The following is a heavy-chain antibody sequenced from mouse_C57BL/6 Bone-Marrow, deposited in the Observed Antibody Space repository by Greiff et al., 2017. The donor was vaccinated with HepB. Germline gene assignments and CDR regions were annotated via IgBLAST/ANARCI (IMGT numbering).Heavy chain of an antibody. J-gene: IGHJ4*01. D-gene: IGHD2-5*01. CDR2: INSDGGST. Sequence: EVQGVESGGGLVQPGESLKLSCESNEYAFPSHDMSWVRKTPEKRLELVAAINSDGGSTYYPDTMESRFIISRDTTKKTLYLQMSSLRSEDTALYYCASAYYSNPYAMDYWGQGTSVTVSS. CDR1: EYAFPSHD. V-gene: IGHV5-2*01. CDR3: ASAYYSNPYAMDY.